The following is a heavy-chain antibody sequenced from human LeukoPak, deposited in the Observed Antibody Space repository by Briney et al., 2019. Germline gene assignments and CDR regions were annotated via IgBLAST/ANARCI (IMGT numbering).Heavy chain of an antibody. CDR3: AKVQKSGDYWDFFDY. J-gene: IGHJ4*02. Sequence: GGSLRLSCAASGFTFSSYALSWVRQAPGKGLEWVSAIGGSGGHIYYADSVRGRFTISRDSSKSMLYLHIYSLRAEDTALYYCAKVQKSGDYWDFFDYWGQGTLVTVSS. D-gene: IGHD1-26*01. V-gene: IGHV3-23*01. CDR2: IGGSGGHI. CDR1: GFTFSSYA.